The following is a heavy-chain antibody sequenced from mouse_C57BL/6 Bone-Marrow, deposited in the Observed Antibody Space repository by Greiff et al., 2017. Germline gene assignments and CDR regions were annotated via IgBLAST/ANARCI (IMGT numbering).Heavy chain of an antibody. J-gene: IGHJ2*01. CDR2: FYPGSGSI. Sequence: VKLQESGAELVKPGASVKLSCKASGYTFTEYTIHWVKQRSGQGLEWIGWFYPGSGSIQYNEKFKDKATLTADKSSSTVYMELSRLTSEDSAVYFCARHGSTTVVATDYFDYWGKGTTLTVSS. CDR1: GYTFTEYT. CDR3: ARHGSTTVVATDYFDY. D-gene: IGHD1-1*01. V-gene: IGHV1-62-2*01.